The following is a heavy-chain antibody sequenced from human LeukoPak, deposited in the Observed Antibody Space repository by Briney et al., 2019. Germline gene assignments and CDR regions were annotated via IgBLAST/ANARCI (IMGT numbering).Heavy chain of an antibody. D-gene: IGHD6-6*01. J-gene: IGHJ5*02. V-gene: IGHV3-21*01. CDR2: ISSSSSYI. CDR1: GFTFSSYS. CDR3: ARDNSIAARLGRWFDP. Sequence: GGSLRLSCAASGFTFSSYSMTWVRQAPGKGLEWVSSISSSSSYIYYADSVKGRFTISRDSAKNSLYLQMNSLRAEDTAVYYCARDNSIAARLGRWFDPWGQGTLVTVSS.